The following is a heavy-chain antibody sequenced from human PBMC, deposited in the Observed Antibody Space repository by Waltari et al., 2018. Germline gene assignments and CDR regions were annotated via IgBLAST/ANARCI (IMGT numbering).Heavy chain of an antibody. D-gene: IGHD3-22*01. J-gene: IGHJ3*01. CDR2: INWNSDSI. V-gene: IGHV3-9*01. CDR3: LKKNDEVYDRNGLVYDAFDV. CDR1: GFTFAAYA. Sequence: EVQLVESGGGLVHPGRSLRLSCAASGFTFAAYAMHWVRQAPGKGLEWVAGINWNSDSIGYGDSVKGRFTISRDNARNSLYLQMNSLTTEDTAVYYCLKKNDEVYDRNGLVYDAFDVWGQGTMVTVST.